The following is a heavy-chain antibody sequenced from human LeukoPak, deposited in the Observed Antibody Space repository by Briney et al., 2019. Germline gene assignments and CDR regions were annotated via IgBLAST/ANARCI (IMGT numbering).Heavy chain of an antibody. V-gene: IGHV3-9*01. Sequence: GGSLRLSCAASGFTFDDYAMHWVRQAPGKGLEWVSGISWNSGSIGYADSVKGRFTISRDNAKNSLYLQMNSLRAEDTALYYCAKGYCSSTSCPPGGYWGQGTLVTVSA. CDR2: ISWNSGSI. D-gene: IGHD2-2*01. CDR3: AKGYCSSTSCPPGGY. CDR1: GFTFDDYA. J-gene: IGHJ4*02.